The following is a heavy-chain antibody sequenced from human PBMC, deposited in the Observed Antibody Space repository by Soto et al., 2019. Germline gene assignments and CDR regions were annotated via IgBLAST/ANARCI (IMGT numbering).Heavy chain of an antibody. V-gene: IGHV1-69*01. CDR3: VQTAYYYESSGMFYYGMDV. CDR2: IIPIFGTA. CDR1: GGTFSSYA. Sequence: QVQLVQSGAEVKKPGSSVKVSCKASGGTFSSYAISWVRQAPGQGLEWMGGIIPIFGTANYAQKCQGRVTITADETTSTACVALSSLRSEDTAVYYWVQTAYYYESSGMFYYGMDVCSHGTTVTVCS. D-gene: IGHD3-22*01. J-gene: IGHJ6*02.